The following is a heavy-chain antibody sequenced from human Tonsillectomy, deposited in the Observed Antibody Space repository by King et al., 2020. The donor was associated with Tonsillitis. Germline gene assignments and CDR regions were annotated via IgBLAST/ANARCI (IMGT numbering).Heavy chain of an antibody. CDR2: FNTDGSST. CDR3: ARDTALSPFDY. J-gene: IGHJ4*02. Sequence: VQLVESGGGLVQPGGSLRLSCAASGFTFSSYWMHWVRQAPGKGLVWVSGFNTDGSSTSYSDSVKGRFTISRDNARNTLFLQMNSLRVEDTAVYYCARDTALSPFDYWGQGTLVTVSS. V-gene: IGHV3-74*01. CDR1: GFTFSSYW. D-gene: IGHD5-18*01.